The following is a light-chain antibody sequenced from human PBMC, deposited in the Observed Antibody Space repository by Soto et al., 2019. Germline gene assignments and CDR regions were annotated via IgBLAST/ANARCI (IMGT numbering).Light chain of an antibody. CDR3: QQVNSCPHI. Sequence: DIQLTQSPSFLSASVGDRVIITCRASQGIASHLAWYQQKPGKAPKLLVYAASSLQSGVPSRISGSGFGTEFTLTISSLQPEDFATYYCQQVNSCPHIFGQGTKLEIK. V-gene: IGKV1-9*01. CDR2: AAS. CDR1: QGIASH. J-gene: IGKJ2*01.